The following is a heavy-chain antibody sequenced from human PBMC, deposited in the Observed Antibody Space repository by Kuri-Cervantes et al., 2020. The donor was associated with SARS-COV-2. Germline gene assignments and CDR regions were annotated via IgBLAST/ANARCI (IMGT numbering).Heavy chain of an antibody. D-gene: IGHD3-3*01. CDR1: GFTFSSYG. Sequence: GESLKSSCAASGFTFSSYGMHWVRQAPGKGLEWVAVISYDGSNKYYADSVKGRFTISRDNSKNTLYLQMNSLRAEDTAVYYCAKDLLLYYNYYYGMDVWGQGTTVTVSS. J-gene: IGHJ6*02. V-gene: IGHV3-30*18. CDR2: ISYDGSNK. CDR3: AKDLLLYYNYYYGMDV.